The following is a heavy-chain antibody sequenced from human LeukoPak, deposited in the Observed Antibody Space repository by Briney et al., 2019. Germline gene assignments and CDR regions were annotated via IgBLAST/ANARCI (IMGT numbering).Heavy chain of an antibody. Sequence: SVKVSCKASGGTFSSYAISWVRQAPGQGLEWMGRIIPILGIANYAQKFQGRVTITRNTSISAAYMELSSLRSEDTAVYYCAIGLVGKSNHLDFQHWGQGTLVTVSS. CDR1: GGTFSSYA. J-gene: IGHJ1*01. D-gene: IGHD4-23*01. V-gene: IGHV1-69*04. CDR3: AIGLVGKSNHLDFQH. CDR2: IIPILGIA.